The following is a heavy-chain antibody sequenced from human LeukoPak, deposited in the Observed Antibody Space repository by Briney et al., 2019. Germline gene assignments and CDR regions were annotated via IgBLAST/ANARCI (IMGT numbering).Heavy chain of an antibody. Sequence: GRSLRLSCAASGFTFSSYAMHWVRQAPGKGLEWVAVISYDGSNKYYADSVKGRFTISRDNSKNTLYLQTNSLRAEDTAVYYCARDQVAAGYVDWFDPWGQGTLVTVSS. CDR3: ARDQVAAGYVDWFDP. CDR2: ISYDGSNK. V-gene: IGHV3-30-3*01. CDR1: GFTFSSYA. D-gene: IGHD2-15*01. J-gene: IGHJ5*02.